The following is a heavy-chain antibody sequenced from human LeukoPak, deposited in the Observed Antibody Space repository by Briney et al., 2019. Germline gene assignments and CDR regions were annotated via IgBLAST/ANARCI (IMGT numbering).Heavy chain of an antibody. CDR2: TSSCGSDK. CDR1: GFTFNSCS. CDR3: ARREGDAFDI. V-gene: IGHV3-21*01. Sequence: PGGSVTLSCTVSGFTFNSCSVNWPRRSRRGGVVGVSFTSSCGSDKYYADSVKGRFTFSRDNPKNSLYLQMNSLRAEDTAVYHCARREGDAFDIWGQGTMVTASS. J-gene: IGHJ3*02.